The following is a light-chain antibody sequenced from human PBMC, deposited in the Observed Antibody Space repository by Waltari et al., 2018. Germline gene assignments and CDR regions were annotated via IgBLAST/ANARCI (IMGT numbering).Light chain of an antibody. Sequence: DIQMTQSPSSVSASIGDRVTSTCRAGHNINTWLAWYQQKPGKGPNLLIFGASSVQTGVPSRFSGSGSGTFFTLTINGLQPEDSATYFCQQGSSVPPTFGQGTIVEVK. J-gene: IGKJ1*01. CDR1: HNINTW. CDR3: QQGSSVPPT. CDR2: GAS. V-gene: IGKV1-12*01.